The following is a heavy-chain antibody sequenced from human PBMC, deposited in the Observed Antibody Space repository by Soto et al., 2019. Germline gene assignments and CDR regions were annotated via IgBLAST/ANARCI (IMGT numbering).Heavy chain of an antibody. CDR2: ISKSDYT. Sequence: PAVSLRLSCTVSGFAFNNYGINWVRQAPGKGLEWVPSISKSDYTYYSDSVKGRFTISRDNAKNSVSLQMNTLRVEDTAVYYCAREDSIIIPAVSDFWGQGTLVTVSS. V-gene: IGHV3-21*01. J-gene: IGHJ4*02. D-gene: IGHD2-2*01. CDR3: AREDSIIIPAVSDF. CDR1: GFAFNNYG.